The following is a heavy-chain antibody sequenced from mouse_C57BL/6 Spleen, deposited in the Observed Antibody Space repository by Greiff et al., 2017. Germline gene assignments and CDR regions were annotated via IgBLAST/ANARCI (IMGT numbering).Heavy chain of an antibody. J-gene: IGHJ4*01. CDR2: IDPSDSET. V-gene: IGHV1-52*01. Sequence: QVQLQQPGAELVRPGSSVKLSCKASGYTFTSYWLHWVKQRPIQGLEWIGTIDPSDSETHYNQKFKDKATLTVDKSSSTAYMQLSSLTSEDSAVYYCAKGLYGKAMDYWGQGTSVTVSS. D-gene: IGHD2-1*01. CDR1: GYTFTSYW. CDR3: AKGLYGKAMDY.